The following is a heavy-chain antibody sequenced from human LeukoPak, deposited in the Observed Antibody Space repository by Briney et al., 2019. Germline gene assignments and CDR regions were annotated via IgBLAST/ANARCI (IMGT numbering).Heavy chain of an antibody. CDR2: ISGSGGST. D-gene: IGHD6-13*01. CDR3: ARLGPYIAAAADGWFDP. Sequence: GGSLRLSCAASGFTFSSYAMSWVRQAPGKGLEWVSAISGSGGSTYYADSVKGRFTISRDNSKNTLYLQMNSLRAEDTAVYYCARLGPYIAAAADGWFDPWGQGTLVTVSS. CDR1: GFTFSSYA. V-gene: IGHV3-23*01. J-gene: IGHJ5*02.